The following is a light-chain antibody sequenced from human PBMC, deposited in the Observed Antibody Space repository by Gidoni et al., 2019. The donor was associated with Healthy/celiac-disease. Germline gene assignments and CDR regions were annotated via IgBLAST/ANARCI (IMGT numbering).Light chain of an antibody. J-gene: IGKJ4*01. Sequence: DIVMTQSPDSLAVSLGERATINCKSSQSVLYSSNNKNYLAWYQQKPGQPPKLRIYWASTRESGVPDLFSCSGSGTYFTLTISSLQAEDVAVYYCQQYYSTPLTFGGGTKVEIK. V-gene: IGKV4-1*01. CDR1: QSVLYSSNNKNY. CDR3: QQYYSTPLT. CDR2: WAS.